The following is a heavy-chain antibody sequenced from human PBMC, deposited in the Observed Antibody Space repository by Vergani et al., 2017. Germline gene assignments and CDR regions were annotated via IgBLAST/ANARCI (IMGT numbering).Heavy chain of an antibody. CDR3: ATYWSSTSCHQRSAFDI. Sequence: QVQLVQSGAEVKKPGASVKVSCKASGYTFTSYYMHWVRQAPGQGLEWMGIINPSGGSTSYAQKFQGRVTMTRDTSTSTVYMELSSLRSEDTAVYYCATYWSSTSCHQRSAFDIWGQGTMVTVSS. V-gene: IGHV1-46*01. CDR1: GYTFTSYY. J-gene: IGHJ3*02. CDR2: INPSGGST. D-gene: IGHD2-2*01.